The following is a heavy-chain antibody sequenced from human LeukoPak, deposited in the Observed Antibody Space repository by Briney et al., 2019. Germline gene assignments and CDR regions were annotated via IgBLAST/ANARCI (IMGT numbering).Heavy chain of an antibody. CDR1: GFTVSSNY. CDR2: IYSGGST. Sequence: GGSLRLSCAASGFTVSSNYMSWFRQAPGKGLEWVSVIYSGGSTYYADSVKGRFTISRDNSKNTLSLQMNSLRAEDTAVYYCARALVGGTQDAYDIWGQGTMVTVSS. J-gene: IGHJ3*02. D-gene: IGHD1-26*01. V-gene: IGHV3-53*01. CDR3: ARALVGGTQDAYDI.